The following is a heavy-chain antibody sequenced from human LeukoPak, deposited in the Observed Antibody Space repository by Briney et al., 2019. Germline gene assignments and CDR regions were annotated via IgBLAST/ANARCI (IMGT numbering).Heavy chain of an antibody. Sequence: GGSLRLSCAASGFTFSSYSMNWVRQAPGKGLEWVSSISSSSSYIYYADSVKGRFTISRDNAKNSLYLQMNSLRAEDMALYYCAKDSHSSGWYVVIDYWGQGTLVTVSS. CDR2: ISSSSSYI. CDR3: AKDSHSSGWYVVIDY. D-gene: IGHD6-19*01. J-gene: IGHJ4*02. CDR1: GFTFSSYS. V-gene: IGHV3-21*04.